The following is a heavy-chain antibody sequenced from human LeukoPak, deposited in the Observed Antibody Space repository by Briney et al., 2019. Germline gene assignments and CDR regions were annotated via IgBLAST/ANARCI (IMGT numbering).Heavy chain of an antibody. J-gene: IGHJ5*02. V-gene: IGHV1-69*04. CDR2: IIPILSIT. CDR1: GGTIGNYA. Sequence: SVKVSCKVSGGTIGNYAISWVRQAPGQGLEWMGRIIPILSITNYAQKFQGRVTITADKSTSTAYMELSSLRSEDTAVYYCARAPCSGGSCYPGDWFDPWGQGTLVTVSS. CDR3: ARAPCSGGSCYPGDWFDP. D-gene: IGHD2-15*01.